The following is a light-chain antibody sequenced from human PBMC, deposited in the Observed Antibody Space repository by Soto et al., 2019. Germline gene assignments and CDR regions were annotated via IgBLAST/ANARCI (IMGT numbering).Light chain of an antibody. CDR3: KQYGSSPH. V-gene: IGKV3D-20*01. CDR2: DAS. J-gene: IGKJ5*01. Sequence: EIVFTHSPAALSLSPVERATLSFVASQSVSSSYLAWYQQKPGLAPRLLIYDASSRATGIPDRFSGSGSGTDFTLTISRLEPEDFAVYYCKQYGSSPHFGQGTRLEIK. CDR1: QSVSSSY.